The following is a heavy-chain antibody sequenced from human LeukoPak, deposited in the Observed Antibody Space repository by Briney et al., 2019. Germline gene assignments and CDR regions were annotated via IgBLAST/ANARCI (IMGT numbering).Heavy chain of an antibody. J-gene: IGHJ4*02. Sequence: ASVKVSCKASGYTFTSYGISWVRQAPGQGLEWMGWISAYNGNTNYAQKLQGRVTMTTGTSTSTAYMELRSLRSDDTAVYYCARDTYYYDSSGYYHDYWGQGTLVTVSS. V-gene: IGHV1-18*01. D-gene: IGHD3-22*01. CDR2: ISAYNGNT. CDR1: GYTFTSYG. CDR3: ARDTYYYDSSGYYHDY.